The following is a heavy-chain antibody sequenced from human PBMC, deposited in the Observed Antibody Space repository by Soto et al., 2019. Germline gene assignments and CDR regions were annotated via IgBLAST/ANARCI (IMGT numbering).Heavy chain of an antibody. D-gene: IGHD2-2*02. CDR1: GASISSGDYY. V-gene: IGHV4-30-4*01. Sequence: SETLSLTCTVSGASISSGDYYWSWIRQPPGKGLEWIGYNYYTGSPYYNPSLMSRVTMSLDTSKNQFSLKLSSVTAADTAVYYCARERVPDSIHHAWFDPWGMGPLVT. J-gene: IGHJ5*02. CDR2: NYYTGSP. CDR3: ARERVPDSIHHAWFDP.